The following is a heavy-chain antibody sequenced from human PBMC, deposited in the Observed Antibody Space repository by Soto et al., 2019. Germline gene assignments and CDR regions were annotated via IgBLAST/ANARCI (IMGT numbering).Heavy chain of an antibody. V-gene: IGHV4-39*01. Sequence: SETLSLTCTVSGCSISSSSYYWGWIRQPPGKGLEWIGSIYNRGSTYYQPSLKSQVNKSVNTSKNNLTIKLTPMTAADTAVYYCARHAAAAPDYYYYGMDVWGQGTTVT. CDR1: GCSISSSSYY. CDR3: ARHAAAAPDYYYYGMDV. D-gene: IGHD6-13*01. J-gene: IGHJ6*02. CDR2: IYNRGST.